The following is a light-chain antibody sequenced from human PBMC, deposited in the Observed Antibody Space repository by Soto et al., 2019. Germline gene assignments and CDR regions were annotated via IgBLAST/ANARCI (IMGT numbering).Light chain of an antibody. V-gene: IGKV4-1*01. Sequence: IVMTQSPDSLAVSLGERATINCKSSQSVLYSSNNKNYLAWYQQKPGQPPKALIYWASTRESGVPDRFSGSGSGTDFTLTISSLQAEDVAVYYCQQYYTTPWTFGQET. J-gene: IGKJ1*01. CDR3: QQYYTTPWT. CDR1: QSVLYSSNNKNY. CDR2: WAS.